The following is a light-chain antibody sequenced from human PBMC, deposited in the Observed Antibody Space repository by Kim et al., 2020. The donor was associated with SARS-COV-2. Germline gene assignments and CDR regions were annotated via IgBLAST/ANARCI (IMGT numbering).Light chain of an antibody. V-gene: IGKV4-1*01. CDR3: HQYYSSPPS. CDR2: WAS. CDR1: QTIIYNSNNKND. Sequence: TANLNCKSNQTIIYNSNNKNDVAWYQQNTGQPPKVLIYWASTRESGVPDRFSGSGSGTDFTLTISSLQAEDVAVYYCHQYYSSPPSFGQGTKLEI. J-gene: IGKJ2*03.